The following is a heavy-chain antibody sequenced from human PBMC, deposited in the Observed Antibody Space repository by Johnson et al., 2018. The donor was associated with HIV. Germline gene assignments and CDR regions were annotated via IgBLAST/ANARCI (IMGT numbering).Heavy chain of an antibody. D-gene: IGHD5-24*01. V-gene: IGHV3-30*04. CDR3: AKDRDAYTLSTDAFDI. J-gene: IGHJ3*02. Sequence: QVQLVESGGGAVQPGRSLRLSCAASGITFSSNSMHWVRQVPGKGLEWVAFISYDGSNKYYGDSVKGRFTISRDNSKNTLYLQMNSLRAEDTAVYHCAKDRDAYTLSTDAFDIWGQGTMVTVSS. CDR2: ISYDGSNK. CDR1: GITFSSNS.